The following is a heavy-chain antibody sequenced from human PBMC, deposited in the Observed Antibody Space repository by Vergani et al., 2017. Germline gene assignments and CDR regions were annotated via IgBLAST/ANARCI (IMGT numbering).Heavy chain of an antibody. D-gene: IGHD6-6*01. CDR3: ARGSSIAARRRYWYFDL. CDR1: GGSFSGYY. V-gene: IGHV4-34*01. J-gene: IGHJ2*01. CDR2: INHSGST. Sequence: QVQLQQWGAGLLKPSETLSLTCAVYGGSFSGYYWSWIRQPPGKGLEWVGEINHSGSTNYNPSLKSRVTISVDTSKNQFSLKVSSVTAADTAVYYCARGSSIAARRRYWYFDLWGRGTLVTVSS.